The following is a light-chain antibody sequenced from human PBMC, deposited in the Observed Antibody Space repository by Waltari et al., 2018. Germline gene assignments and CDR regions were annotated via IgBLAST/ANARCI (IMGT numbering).Light chain of an antibody. CDR1: QSVFTRPNIKNY. J-gene: IGKJ1*01. Sequence: DIVMTQPPDSLAVSLGGRATIHCKSSQSVFTRPNIKNYLAWFQQKPGQPPKLLIYWASTRESGVPDRFSGSGSRTDFTLTISSLQAEDVAVYYCQQSYSSPRTFGQGTRVQIQ. V-gene: IGKV4-1*01. CDR3: QQSYSSPRT. CDR2: WAS.